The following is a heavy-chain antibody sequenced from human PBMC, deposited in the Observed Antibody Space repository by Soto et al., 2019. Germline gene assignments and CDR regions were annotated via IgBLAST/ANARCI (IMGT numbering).Heavy chain of an antibody. V-gene: IGHV1-2*02. CDR3: GRDPATTVYDPPYGMDV. CDR2: INPNSGGT. CDR1: GYTFTGYY. Sequence: ASVKVSCKASGYTFTGYYMHWVRQAPGQGLEWMGWINPNSGGTNYAQKFQGRVTMTRDTSISTAYMELSRLRSDDTAVYYCGRDPATTVYDPPYGMDVWGQGTTVTVSS. J-gene: IGHJ6*02. D-gene: IGHD3-3*01.